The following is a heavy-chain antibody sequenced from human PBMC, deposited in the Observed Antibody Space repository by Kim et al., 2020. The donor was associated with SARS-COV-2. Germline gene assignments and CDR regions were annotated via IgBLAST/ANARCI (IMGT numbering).Heavy chain of an antibody. V-gene: IGHV3-7*01. D-gene: IGHD6-19*01. Sequence: GGSMRLSCAASGFTFSSYWMSWVRQAPGKGLEWVANIKQDGSEKYYVDSVKGRFTISRDNAKNSLYLQMNSLRAEDTAVYYCARIKQWLVRAFDYWGQGTLVTVSS. CDR2: IKQDGSEK. CDR1: GFTFSSYW. CDR3: ARIKQWLVRAFDY. J-gene: IGHJ4*02.